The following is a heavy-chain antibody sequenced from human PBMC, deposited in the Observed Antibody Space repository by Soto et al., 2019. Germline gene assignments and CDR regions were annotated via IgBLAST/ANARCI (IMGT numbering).Heavy chain of an antibody. D-gene: IGHD3-3*01. J-gene: IGHJ4*02. CDR3: ARDMGVFWSGYPEGGFDY. Sequence: GGSLRLSCAASGFTFSSYAMHWVRQAPGKGLEWVANIKQDGSEKYYADSAKGRFIISRDNAKTSLYLQMNSLRAEDTAVYYCARDMGVFWSGYPEGGFDYWGQGTPVTVSS. V-gene: IGHV3-7*01. CDR2: IKQDGSEK. CDR1: GFTFSSYA.